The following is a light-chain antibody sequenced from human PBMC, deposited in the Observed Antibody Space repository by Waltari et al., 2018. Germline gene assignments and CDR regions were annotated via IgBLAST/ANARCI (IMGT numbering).Light chain of an antibody. CDR2: GAS. J-gene: IGKJ2*01. CDR3: QQYGSSIMYT. Sequence: VLTHSPATLSLFLGDRATLPCRASQSLTKRYLVWYHQKPGQAPSLLIYGASNRAAGIPDRFSGSGSGTDFTLTISRLEPDDSAVYYCQQYGSSIMYTFGQGTKLEIK. V-gene: IGKV3-20*01. CDR1: QSLTKRY.